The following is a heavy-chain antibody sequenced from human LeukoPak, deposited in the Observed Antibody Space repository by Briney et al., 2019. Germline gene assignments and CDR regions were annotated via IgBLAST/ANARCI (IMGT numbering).Heavy chain of an antibody. J-gene: IGHJ2*01. CDR2: IYYSGST. CDR3: ARRPGGYWYFDL. CDR1: GGSVSSYY. D-gene: IGHD3-16*01. V-gene: IGHV4-59*02. Sequence: SETLSLTCTVSGGSVSSYYWSWIRQPPGKGLEWIGYIYYSGSTNYNPSLKSRVAISVDTSKNQFSLKLSSVTAADTAVYYCARRPGGYWYFDLWGRGTLVTASS.